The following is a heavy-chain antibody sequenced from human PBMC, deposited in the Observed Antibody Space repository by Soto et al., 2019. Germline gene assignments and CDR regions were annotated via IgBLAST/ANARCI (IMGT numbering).Heavy chain of an antibody. CDR3: ARDIVLVPAAYPMDDAFDI. CDR2: ISAYNGNT. Sequence: QVQLVQSGAEVKKPGASVKVSCKASGYTFTSYGISWVRQAPGQGLEWMGWISAYNGNTNYAQKLQGRVTMTTDTSTSTAYMELRSLRSDDTAVYYCARDIVLVPAAYPMDDAFDIWGQGTMVTVSS. D-gene: IGHD2-2*01. CDR1: GYTFTSYG. V-gene: IGHV1-18*01. J-gene: IGHJ3*02.